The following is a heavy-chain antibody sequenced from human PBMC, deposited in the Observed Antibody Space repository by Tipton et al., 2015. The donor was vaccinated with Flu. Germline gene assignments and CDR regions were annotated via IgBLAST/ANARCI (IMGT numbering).Heavy chain of an antibody. V-gene: IGHV4-59*01. CDR2: IYYTGST. D-gene: IGHD1-26*01. Sequence: LSLTCTVSGGSISSYYWSWIRQPPGKGLEWIGYIYYTGSTNYNPSLKSRVTISVDTSKNQFSLKLSSVTAADTAVYYCARAGSYKGYFDYWGQGTLVTVSS. J-gene: IGHJ4*02. CDR3: ARAGSYKGYFDY. CDR1: GGSISSYY.